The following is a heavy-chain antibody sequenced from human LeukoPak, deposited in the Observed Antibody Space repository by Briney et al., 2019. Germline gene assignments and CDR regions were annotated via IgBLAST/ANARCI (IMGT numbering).Heavy chain of an antibody. J-gene: IGHJ6*03. Sequence: GGSLRLSCAASGFTFSSYEMNWVRQAPGKGLEWVSYISSSGSTIYYADSVKGRFTISRDDSKNTLYLQMNSLKTEDTAVYYCTTDIDYGDYGRSYYMDVWGKGTTVTVSS. V-gene: IGHV3-48*03. D-gene: IGHD4-17*01. CDR2: ISSSGSTI. CDR3: TTDIDYGDYGRSYYMDV. CDR1: GFTFSSYE.